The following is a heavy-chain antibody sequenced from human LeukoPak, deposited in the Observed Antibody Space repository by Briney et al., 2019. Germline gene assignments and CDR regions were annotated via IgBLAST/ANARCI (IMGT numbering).Heavy chain of an antibody. CDR1: GFTVSSNY. J-gene: IGHJ4*02. V-gene: IGHV3-53*01. D-gene: IGHD3-10*01. CDR2: IYSGGST. CDR3: AKGSAPRFGDFDY. Sequence: GGSLRLSCAASGFTVSSNYVSWVRQAPGKGLEWVSVIYSGGSTYYADSVKGRFTISRDNSKNTLYLQMNSLRAEDTAVYYCAKGSAPRFGDFDYWGQGTLVTVSS.